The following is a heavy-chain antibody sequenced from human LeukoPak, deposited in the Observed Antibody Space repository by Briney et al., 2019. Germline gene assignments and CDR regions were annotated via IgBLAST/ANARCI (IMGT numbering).Heavy chain of an antibody. V-gene: IGHV1-69*05. D-gene: IGHD3-22*01. CDR2: IIPIFGTA. Sequence: SVKVSCKASGGTFSSYAISWLRQAPGQGLEWMGGIIPIFGTANYAQKFQGRVTITTDESTSTAYMELSSLRSEDTAVYYCASSDRREWMYYYDSSGYLTPLFDYWGQGTLVTVSS. CDR3: ASSDRREWMYYYDSSGYLTPLFDY. CDR1: GGTFSSYA. J-gene: IGHJ4*02.